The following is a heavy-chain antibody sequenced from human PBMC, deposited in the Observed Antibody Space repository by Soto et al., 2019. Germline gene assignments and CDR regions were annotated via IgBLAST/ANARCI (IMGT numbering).Heavy chain of an antibody. J-gene: IGHJ1*01. D-gene: IGHD6-13*01. CDR3: ASDIAAAGTFSEYFQH. CDR2: IWYDGSNK. CDR1: GYIFTGYY. V-gene: IGHV3-33*01. Sequence: SCKASGYIFTGYYLNWVRPAPGKGLEWVAVIWYDGSNKYYADSVKGRFTISRDNSKNTLYLQMNSLRAEDTAVYYCASDIAAAGTFSEYFQHWGQGTLVTVS.